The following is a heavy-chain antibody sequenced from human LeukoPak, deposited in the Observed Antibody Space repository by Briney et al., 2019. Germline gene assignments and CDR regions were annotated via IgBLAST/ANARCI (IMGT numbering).Heavy chain of an antibody. Sequence: GGSLRLSCAASGFTFSSYSMNWVRQAPGKGLEWVSSISSSSSYIYYADSVKGRFTISRDNAKNSLYLQMNSLRAEDTAVYHCARDPDRGGYSMFDYWGQGTLVTVSS. CDR2: ISSSSSYI. CDR3: ARDPDRGGYSMFDY. J-gene: IGHJ4*02. V-gene: IGHV3-21*01. D-gene: IGHD3-22*01. CDR1: GFTFSSYS.